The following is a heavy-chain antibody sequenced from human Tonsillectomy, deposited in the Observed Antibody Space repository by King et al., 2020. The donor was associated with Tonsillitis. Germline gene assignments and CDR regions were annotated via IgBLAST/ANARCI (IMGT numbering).Heavy chain of an antibody. CDR1: GGPFINYA. J-gene: IGHJ4*02. D-gene: IGHD3-10*01. CDR2: VTPNLRTA. CDR3: ARGTSPRGAFDS. Sequence: VQLVESGAEVKKPESSVEGSCKNSGGPFINYAISWVRQAPGQGLEWMGGVTPNLRTANYAQRFQDRVTIYADKSTTTTYMELRNLRSEDTAMYYCARGTSPRGAFDSWGQGTLVTVSS. V-gene: IGHV1-69*06.